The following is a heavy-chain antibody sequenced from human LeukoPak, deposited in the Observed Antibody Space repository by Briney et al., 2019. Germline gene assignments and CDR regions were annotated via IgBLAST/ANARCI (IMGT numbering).Heavy chain of an antibody. CDR3: ARGRGYYYYMDV. V-gene: IGHV4-59*01. CDR2: IYYSGST. D-gene: IGHD3-10*01. J-gene: IGHJ6*03. Sequence: SETLSLTCTVSGGSISSYYWSWIRQPPGKGLDWIGYIYYSGSTNYNPSLKSRVTISVDTSKNQFSLKLSSVTAADSAVYYCARGRGYYYYMDVWGKGTTVTVSS. CDR1: GGSISSYY.